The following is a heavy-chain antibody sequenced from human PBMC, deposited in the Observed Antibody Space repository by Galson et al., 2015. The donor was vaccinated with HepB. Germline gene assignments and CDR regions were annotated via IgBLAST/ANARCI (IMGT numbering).Heavy chain of an antibody. CDR2: INPNSGGT. CDR3: AREYSGWYERGWFDP. Sequence: SVKVSCKASGYTFTGYYMHWVRQAPGQGLEWMGRINPNSGGTNYAQKFQGRVTMTRDTSISTAYMELSRLRSDDTAVYYCAREYSGWYERGWFDPWGQGTLVTVSS. CDR1: GYTFTGYY. D-gene: IGHD6-19*01. V-gene: IGHV1-2*06. J-gene: IGHJ5*02.